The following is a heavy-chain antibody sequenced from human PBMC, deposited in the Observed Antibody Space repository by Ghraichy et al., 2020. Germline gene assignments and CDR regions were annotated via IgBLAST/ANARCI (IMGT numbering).Heavy chain of an antibody. CDR2: SGDGGNP. J-gene: IGHJ4*02. D-gene: IGHD6-19*01. Sequence: GGSLRLSCAASGFTFSRSAVAWVRQAPGKGLQWVSASGDGGNPYYAESVLGRFTVSRDNSENTLYLQMNNLRADDTAVYYCEKGVSLTTVAVPDYYFDFWGQGTQVTVSP. CDR3: EKGVSLTTVAVPDYYFDF. V-gene: IGHV3-23*01. CDR1: GFTFSRSA.